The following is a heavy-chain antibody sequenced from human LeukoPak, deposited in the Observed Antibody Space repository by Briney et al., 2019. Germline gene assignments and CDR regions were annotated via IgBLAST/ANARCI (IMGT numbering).Heavy chain of an antibody. D-gene: IGHD5-24*01. CDR3: AKGAAIDH. V-gene: IGHV3-23*01. J-gene: IGHJ4*02. CDR1: GFTFNNYA. Sequence: GGSLCPSCAASGFTFNNYAMNWVRQAPGKGLEWVAAVTGPADTTYYADSVKGRFTISRDSFKDTVYLQMNRLGAEDTALYYCAKGAAIDHWGQGTLGTVSS. CDR2: VTGPADTT.